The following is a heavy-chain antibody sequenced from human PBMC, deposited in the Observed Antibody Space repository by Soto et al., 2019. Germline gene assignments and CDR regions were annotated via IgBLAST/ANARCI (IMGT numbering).Heavy chain of an antibody. CDR2: ISSNGGST. V-gene: IGHV3-64D*06. Sequence: GGSLRLSXSASGFTFSSYAMHWVRQAPGKGLEYVSAISSNGGSTYYADSVKGRFTISRDNSKNTLYLQMSSLRAEDTAVYYCVKEGSLMVRGVIIETVDYWGQGTLVTVSS. CDR1: GFTFSSYA. D-gene: IGHD3-10*01. CDR3: VKEGSLMVRGVIIETVDY. J-gene: IGHJ4*02.